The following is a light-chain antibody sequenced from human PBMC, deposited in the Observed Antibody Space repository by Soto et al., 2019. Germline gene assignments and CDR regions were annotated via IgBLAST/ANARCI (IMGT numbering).Light chain of an antibody. CDR1: QTIGSSH. J-gene: IGKJ4*01. V-gene: IGKV3D-20*02. Sequence: EIVLTQSPGTLSLSPGERATLSCRASQTIGSSHLAWYQQKPGQAPRVLIFAASSRATGIPDRFSGSGSGTDFTLTISRLEPEDFAVYYCQKRDNWPLTFGGGTKVEIK. CDR3: QKRDNWPLT. CDR2: AAS.